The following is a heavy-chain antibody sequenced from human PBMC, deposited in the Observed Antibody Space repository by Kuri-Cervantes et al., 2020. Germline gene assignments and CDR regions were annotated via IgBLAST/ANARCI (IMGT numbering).Heavy chain of an antibody. V-gene: IGHV4-61*01. CDR3: AGHGTSSSWYVFEY. Sequence: GSLRLSCTVSGGSVSSGSFYWSWIRQPPGKGLEWIGYIYYSGSTNYNPSLKSRVTISVDTSKNQFSLKLSSVTAADTAVYYCAGHGTSSSWYVFEYWGQGSLVTVSS. CDR2: IYYSGST. D-gene: IGHD6-13*01. J-gene: IGHJ4*02. CDR1: GGSVSSGSFY.